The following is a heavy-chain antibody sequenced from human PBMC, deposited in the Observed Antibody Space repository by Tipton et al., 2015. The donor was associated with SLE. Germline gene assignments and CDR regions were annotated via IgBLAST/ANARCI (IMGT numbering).Heavy chain of an antibody. CDR1: GDSITRSSFY. Sequence: TLSLTCTVSGDSITRSSFYWGWIRQPPGKGLEWIGYIHFSGRTNYNPSLKSRVSISVDTSNNQFSLKLSSVTAADTAVYYCARIEGAYDQFYFDFWGQGTLVTVSS. V-gene: IGHV4-61*05. CDR2: IHFSGRT. CDR3: ARIEGAYDQFYFDF. D-gene: IGHD5-12*01. J-gene: IGHJ4*02.